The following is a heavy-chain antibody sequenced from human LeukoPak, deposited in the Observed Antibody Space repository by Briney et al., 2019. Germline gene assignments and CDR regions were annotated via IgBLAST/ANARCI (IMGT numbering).Heavy chain of an antibody. J-gene: IGHJ4*02. Sequence: PSETLSLTCTVSGGSISSGDYYWSWIRQPPGKGLEWIGYIYYSGSTYYNPSLKSRVTISVDTSKNQFSLKLSSVTAADTAVYYCARVVPAAMEIDYWGQGTLVTASS. CDR1: GGSISSGDYY. D-gene: IGHD2-2*01. CDR2: IYYSGST. CDR3: ARVVPAAMEIDY. V-gene: IGHV4-30-4*01.